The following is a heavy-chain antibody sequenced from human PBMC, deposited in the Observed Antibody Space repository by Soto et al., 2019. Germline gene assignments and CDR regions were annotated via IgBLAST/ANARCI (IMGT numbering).Heavy chain of an antibody. CDR3: ARSYRLYCSGGSCYSYYYYYMDV. CDR2: IYYSGST. J-gene: IGHJ6*03. V-gene: IGHV4-59*01. D-gene: IGHD2-15*01. Sequence: SETLSLTCTVSGGSISSFYWSWIRQPPGKGLEWIGYIYYSGSTNYNPSLKSRVTISVDTSKNQFSLKLSSVTAADTAVYYCARSYRLYCSGGSCYSYYYYYMDVWGKGTTVTVSS. CDR1: GGSISSFY.